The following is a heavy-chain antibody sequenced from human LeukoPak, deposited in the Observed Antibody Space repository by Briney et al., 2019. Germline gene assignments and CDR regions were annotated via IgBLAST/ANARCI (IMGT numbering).Heavy chain of an antibody. V-gene: IGHV3-23*01. CDR2: ISGSGGST. CDR3: AKRCVWGSYHSPADAFDI. CDR1: GFTFSSYA. D-gene: IGHD3-16*02. J-gene: IGHJ3*02. Sequence: PGGSLRLSCAASGFTFSSYAMSWVRQAPGKGLEWVSAISGSGGSTYYADSVKGRFTISRDNSKNTLYLQMNSLRAEDTAVYYCAKRCVWGSYHSPADAFDIWGQGTMVTVSS.